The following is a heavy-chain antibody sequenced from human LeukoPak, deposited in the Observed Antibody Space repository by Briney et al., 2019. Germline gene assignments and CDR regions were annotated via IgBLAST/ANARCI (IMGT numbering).Heavy chain of an antibody. V-gene: IGHV1-2*02. D-gene: IGHD3-9*01. CDR2: INPNSGGA. J-gene: IGHJ4*02. CDR3: ARGRTYYDIMTAYKTDY. Sequence: AASVKVSCKASGYTFTGYYMHWVRQAPGQGLEWMGWINPNSGGANYAQKFQGRVTMTRDTSISTVYMELSRLRADDTAVYYCARGRTYYDIMTAYKTDYWGQGTLVTVSS. CDR1: GYTFTGYY.